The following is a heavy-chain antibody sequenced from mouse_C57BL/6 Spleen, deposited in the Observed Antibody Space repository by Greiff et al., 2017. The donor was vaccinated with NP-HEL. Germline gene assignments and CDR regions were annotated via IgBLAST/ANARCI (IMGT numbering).Heavy chain of an antibody. V-gene: IGHV1-55*01. CDR3: ARSPIDYYGFDY. D-gene: IGHD1-1*01. J-gene: IGHJ2*01. Sequence: QVQLQQPGAELVKPGASVKMSCKASGYTFTSYWITWVMQRPGQGLEWIGAIYTGSGSTNYNEKFKRKATLTVDTSSSTAYMQLSSLTSEDSAVYYCARSPIDYYGFDYWGQGTTLTVSS. CDR1: GYTFTSYW. CDR2: IYTGSGST.